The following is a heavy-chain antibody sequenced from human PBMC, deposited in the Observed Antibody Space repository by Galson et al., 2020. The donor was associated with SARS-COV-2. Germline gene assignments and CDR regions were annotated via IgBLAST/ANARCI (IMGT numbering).Heavy chain of an antibody. CDR1: GFTFSSYN. V-gene: IGHV3-48*02. Sequence: GESLKISCAASGFTFSSYNMNWVRQAPGKGLEWVSFITSSSTTYYAASVKGRFTISRDNAKNSQYLQMSGLRDDDTALYYCSRGLSSSWPFSDFWGQGALVTVSS. J-gene: IGHJ4*02. D-gene: IGHD6-13*01. CDR2: ITSSSTT. CDR3: SRGLSSSWPFSDF.